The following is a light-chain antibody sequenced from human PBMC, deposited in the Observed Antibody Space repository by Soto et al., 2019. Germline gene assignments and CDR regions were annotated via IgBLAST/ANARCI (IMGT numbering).Light chain of an antibody. Sequence: QSALTQPASVSGSPGQSITISCTGTSSDIGAHTYVSWFQQHPGKVPKVIIYNVSTRPSGISDRFPGSKSGNTASLTISGLQAEDEADYYCSSYAGGFVVFGGGTKLTVL. CDR3: SSYAGGFVV. CDR2: NVS. CDR1: SSDIGAHTY. J-gene: IGLJ2*01. V-gene: IGLV2-14*01.